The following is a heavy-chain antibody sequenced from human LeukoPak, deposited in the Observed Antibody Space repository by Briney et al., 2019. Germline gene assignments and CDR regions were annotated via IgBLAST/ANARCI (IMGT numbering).Heavy chain of an antibody. Sequence: ASVKVSCKVSGYTLTVVSIHCVRQTPGKRLEWMGGFDPEDGETIYAQKFQGRVTMTEDTSTDTAYMELSSLRSEDTAVYYCATERNSGESYFLFDYWGQGTLVTVSS. CDR3: ATERNSGESYFLFDY. V-gene: IGHV1-24*01. J-gene: IGHJ4*02. CDR2: FDPEDGET. CDR1: GYTLTVVS. D-gene: IGHD1-26*01.